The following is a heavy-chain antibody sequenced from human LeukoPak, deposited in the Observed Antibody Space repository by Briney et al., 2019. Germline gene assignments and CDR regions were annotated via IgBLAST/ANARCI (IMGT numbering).Heavy chain of an antibody. J-gene: IGHJ3*02. V-gene: IGHV4-31*03. Sequence: PSETLSLTCTVSGGSISSGGYYWSWIRQHPGKGLEWIGYIYYSGSTYYNPSLKSRVTISVDTSKNQFSLKLSSVTAADTAVYYCARDKDRYYYDSSGYSDAFDIWGQGTMVTVPS. CDR3: ARDKDRYYYDSSGYSDAFDI. CDR1: GGSISSGGYY. CDR2: IYYSGST. D-gene: IGHD3-22*01.